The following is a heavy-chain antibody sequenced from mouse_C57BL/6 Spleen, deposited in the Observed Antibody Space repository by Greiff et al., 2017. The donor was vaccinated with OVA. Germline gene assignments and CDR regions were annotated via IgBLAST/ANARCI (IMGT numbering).Heavy chain of an antibody. D-gene: IGHD2-5*01. CDR1: GFTFSDYG. CDR2: ISSGSSTI. J-gene: IGHJ4*01. CDR3: ARNSNYGYYAMDY. V-gene: IGHV5-17*01. Sequence: EVQLQESGGGLVKPGGSLKLSCAASGFTFSDYGMHWVRQAPEKGLEWVAYISSGSSTIYYADTVKGRFTISRDNAKNTLFLQMTSLRSEDTAMYYCARNSNYGYYAMDYWGQGTSVTVSS.